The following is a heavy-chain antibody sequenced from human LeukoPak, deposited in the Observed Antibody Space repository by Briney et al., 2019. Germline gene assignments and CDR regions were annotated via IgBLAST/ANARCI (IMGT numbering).Heavy chain of an antibody. CDR1: GFTFSRYA. CDR3: AALDHGHDY. J-gene: IGHJ4*02. V-gene: IGHV3-23*01. Sequence: GSLRLSCAASGFTFSRYAMSWVRQAPGKGLAWVSGISGSGISTFYADSVKGRFTISRDNAKNTLYLQMNSLRAEDAAMYYCAALDHGHDYWGQGTLVSVST. CDR2: ISGSGIST.